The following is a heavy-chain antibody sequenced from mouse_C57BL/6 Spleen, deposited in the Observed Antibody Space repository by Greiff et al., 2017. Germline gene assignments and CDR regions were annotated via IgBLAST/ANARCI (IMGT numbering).Heavy chain of an antibody. CDR2: ISDGGSYT. Sequence: EVQRVESGGGLVKPGGSLKLSCAASGFTFSSYAMSWVRQTPEKRLEWVATISDGGSYTYYPDNVKGRFTISRDNAKNNLYLQMSHLKSEDTAMYYCAKAYYSNYEMDYWGQGTSVTVSS. D-gene: IGHD2-5*01. CDR3: AKAYYSNYEMDY. V-gene: IGHV5-4*01. J-gene: IGHJ4*01. CDR1: GFTFSSYA.